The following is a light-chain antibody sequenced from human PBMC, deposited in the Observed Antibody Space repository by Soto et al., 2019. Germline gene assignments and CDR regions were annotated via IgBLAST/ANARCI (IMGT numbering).Light chain of an antibody. Sequence: EIVLTQSPATLSLSPGETATLSCRASESVSRYLAWYQQKPGQAPRLLIYDASNRGTGIPTRFSGSGSGTDFTLTISSLEPDDFAVYYCQQRSRTFGGGTKVEI. V-gene: IGKV3-11*01. J-gene: IGKJ4*01. CDR3: QQRSRT. CDR1: ESVSRY. CDR2: DAS.